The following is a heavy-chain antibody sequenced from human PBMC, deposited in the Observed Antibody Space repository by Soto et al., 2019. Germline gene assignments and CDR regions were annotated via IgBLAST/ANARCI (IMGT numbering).Heavy chain of an antibody. Sequence: ASETLSLTCTVSGGSISSGGYYWSWIRQHPGKGLEWIGYIYYSGSTYYNPSLKSRVTISVDTSKNQFSLKLSSVTAADTAVYYRARVGISITIFVWGQGTLVTVSS. D-gene: IGHD3-3*01. J-gene: IGHJ4*02. CDR2: IYYSGST. CDR3: ARVGISITIFV. V-gene: IGHV4-31*03. CDR1: GGSISSGGYY.